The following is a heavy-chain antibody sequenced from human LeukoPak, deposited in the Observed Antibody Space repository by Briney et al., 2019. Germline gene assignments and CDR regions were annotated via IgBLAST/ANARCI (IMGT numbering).Heavy chain of an antibody. D-gene: IGHD3-10*01. Sequence: SVKVSCKAARGTFSSYAISWVRQAPGQGLEWMGGIIPIFGTANYAQKFQGRVTISADESTSIAYMKLSSLTSEDTAVYYCARVMSGLGSYYMAAFDYWGQGTLVTVSS. CDR3: ARVMSGLGSYYMAAFDY. J-gene: IGHJ4*02. CDR1: RGTFSSYA. V-gene: IGHV1-69*13. CDR2: IIPIFGTA.